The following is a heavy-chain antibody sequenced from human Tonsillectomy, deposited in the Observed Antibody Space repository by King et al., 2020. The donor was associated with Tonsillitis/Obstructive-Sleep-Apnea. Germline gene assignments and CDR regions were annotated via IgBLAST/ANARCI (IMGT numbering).Heavy chain of an antibody. CDR2: INHSRNT. Sequence: VQLPQWGAGLLKPSETLSLTCAVYGGSFSGYYWSWIRQPPGKGLEWIGEINHSRNTNYNPSLKSRVTISVETSKNQFSLKLSSVTAADTAVYYCARDYYASMDVWGKGTTVTVSS. CDR1: GGSFSGYY. V-gene: IGHV4-34*01. J-gene: IGHJ6*03. CDR3: ARDYYASMDV. D-gene: IGHD3-22*01.